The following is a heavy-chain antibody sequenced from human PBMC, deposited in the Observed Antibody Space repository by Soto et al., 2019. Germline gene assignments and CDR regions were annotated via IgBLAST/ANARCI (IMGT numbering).Heavy chain of an antibody. CDR3: ARAPGGIDAFDI. D-gene: IGHD3-16*01. CDR1: VYSVSSNSAA. Sequence: QTLSLPCAICVYSVSSNSAAWNLIRQSPSRGLEWLGRTYYSSKWYNDYAVSVKSRITINPDTSKNQFSLQLNSVTPEDTAVYYCARAPGGIDAFDIWGQGTMVTVSS. CDR2: TYYSSKWYN. J-gene: IGHJ3*02. V-gene: IGHV6-1*01.